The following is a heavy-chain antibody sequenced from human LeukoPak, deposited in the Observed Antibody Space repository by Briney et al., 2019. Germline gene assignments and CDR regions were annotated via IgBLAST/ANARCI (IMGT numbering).Heavy chain of an antibody. D-gene: IGHD2-2*01. CDR1: GYTFTGYY. V-gene: IGHV1-2*02. Sequence: GASVKVSCKASGYTFTGYYVHWVRQAPGQGLEWMGWINPNSGGTKYAQKFQGRVTMTRDTSISTAYMELSRLRSDDTAVYYCAKDTSPPDWFDPWGQGTLVTVSS. CDR2: INPNSGGT. CDR3: AKDTSPPDWFDP. J-gene: IGHJ5*02.